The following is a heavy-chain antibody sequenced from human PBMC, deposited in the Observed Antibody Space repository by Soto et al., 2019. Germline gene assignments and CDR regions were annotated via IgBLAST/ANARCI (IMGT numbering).Heavy chain of an antibody. J-gene: IGHJ6*02. V-gene: IGHV1-18*01. CDR3: ARWFGDLLGYYYGMDV. CDR2: ISAYNGNT. Sequence: ASVKVSCKASGYTFTSYGISWVRQAPGQGLEWMGWISAYNGNTNYAQKLQGRVTMTTDTSTSTAYMELRSLRSDDTAVYYCARWFGDLLGYYYGMDVWGQGTTVTVSS. D-gene: IGHD3-10*01. CDR1: GYTFTSYG.